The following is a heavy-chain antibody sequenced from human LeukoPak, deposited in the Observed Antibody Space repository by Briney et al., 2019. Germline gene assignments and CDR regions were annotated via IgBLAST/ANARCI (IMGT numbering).Heavy chain of an antibody. CDR2: ISSSSSTI. CDR1: GFTFSSYS. V-gene: IGHV3-48*04. CDR3: ARCPNYYDSSGYSL. D-gene: IGHD3-22*01. Sequence: TGGSLRLSCAASGFTFSSYSMNWVRQAPGKGLEWVSYISSSSSTIYYADSVKGRFTISRDNAKSSLYLQMNSLRAEDTAVYYCARCPNYYDSSGYSLWGQGTLVTVSS. J-gene: IGHJ4*02.